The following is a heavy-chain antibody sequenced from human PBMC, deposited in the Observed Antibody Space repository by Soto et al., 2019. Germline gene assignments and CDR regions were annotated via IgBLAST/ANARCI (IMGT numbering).Heavy chain of an antibody. CDR2: INPNSGVT. J-gene: IGHJ6*03. CDR3: ARESGGATATLDYYYFYMDV. V-gene: IGHV1-2*04. Sequence: QVQLVQSGAEVKEPGASVTVSCRASGDRFTDYYMHWVRQAPGQGLEWMGWINPNSGVTKYAQKFQGWVTMTRDTSIRTVYMQLNRLRFDDTAIYYCARESGGATATLDYYYFYMDVWGTGTTVTVSS. D-gene: IGHD5-12*01. CDR1: GDRFTDYY.